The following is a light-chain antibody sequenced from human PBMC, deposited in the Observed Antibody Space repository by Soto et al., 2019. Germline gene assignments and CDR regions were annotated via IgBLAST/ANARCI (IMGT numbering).Light chain of an antibody. CDR2: DAS. CDR3: QQYNSYLYN. CDR1: QSISSW. Sequence: DIQMTQSPSTPSASVGDRVTITCRASQSISSWLAWYQQKPGKAPKLLIYDASSSESGVPSRFSGSGSGTEFTLPISSLQPDDFAPYYCQQYNSYLYNFGQGTKVDIK. J-gene: IGKJ2*01. V-gene: IGKV1-5*01.